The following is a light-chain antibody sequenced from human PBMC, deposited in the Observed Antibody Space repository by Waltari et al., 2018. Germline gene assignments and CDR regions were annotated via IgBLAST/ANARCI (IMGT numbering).Light chain of an antibody. CDR1: QNLLHSNNKNY. CDR2: WAS. Sequence: DIVVTQSPDSLAVSLGERATINCKSSQNLLHSNNKNYLALYQVKPGQPPKLLFSWASVRESGVPDRFSGSGSGTEFTLSISSLQAEDVALYYCQHYYGRPPHSFGRGTKLEIK. J-gene: IGKJ2*03. CDR3: QHYYGRPPHS. V-gene: IGKV4-1*01.